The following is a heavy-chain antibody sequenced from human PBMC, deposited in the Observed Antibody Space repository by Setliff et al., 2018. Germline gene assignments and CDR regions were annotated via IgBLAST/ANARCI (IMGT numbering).Heavy chain of an antibody. CDR3: ARSRWNGGGYFDL. J-gene: IGHJ2*01. Sequence: PGGSLRLSCVASGFSFSNYYMSWVRQAPGKGLEWVANIKEDGSEEYYVDSVKGRFTMSRDNAKNSLYLQMNSLRPEDTAVYYCARSRWNGGGYFDLWGRGTLVTVSS. CDR2: IKEDGSEE. CDR1: GFSFSNYY. D-gene: IGHD1-1*01. V-gene: IGHV3-7*01.